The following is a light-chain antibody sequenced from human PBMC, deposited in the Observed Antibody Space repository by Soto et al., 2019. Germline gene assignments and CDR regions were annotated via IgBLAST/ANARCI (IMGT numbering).Light chain of an antibody. CDR1: SSDVGGYNY. J-gene: IGLJ1*01. V-gene: IGLV2-14*01. CDR3: DSSTSSRAYG. Sequence: QSVLTQPAAVSGSPGQSITISCTGTSSDVGGYNYVSWYQQQAGKAPKLRIHEVSNRPSGVSNRFSGAKSGNTASLTISGLQDEDEADYYCDSSTSSRAYGFGIGTKLNVL. CDR2: EVS.